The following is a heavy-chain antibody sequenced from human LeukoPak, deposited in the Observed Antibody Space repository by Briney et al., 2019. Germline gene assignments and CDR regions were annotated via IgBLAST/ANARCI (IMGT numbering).Heavy chain of an antibody. CDR3: ARDLGPITFGGVMRPYNWFDP. D-gene: IGHD3-16*01. J-gene: IGHJ5*02. CDR1: GSTFTSYY. V-gene: IGHV1-46*01. CDR2: INPSGGST. Sequence: GASVKVSCKASGSTFTSYYMHWVRQAPGQGLEWMGIINPSGGSTSYAQKFQGRVTMTRDTSTSTVYMELSSLRSEDTAVYYCARDLGPITFGGVMRPYNWFDPWGQGTLVTVSS.